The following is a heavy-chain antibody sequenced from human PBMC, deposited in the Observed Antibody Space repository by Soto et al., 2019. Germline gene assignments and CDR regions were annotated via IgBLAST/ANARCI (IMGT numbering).Heavy chain of an antibody. D-gene: IGHD2-15*01. V-gene: IGHV2-5*01. CDR1: GFSLSSTGVG. CDR2: IYHNDDK. CDR3: AHIGDSGIDGLDV. J-gene: IGHJ6*02. Sequence: QITLKASGPSLVKPTQTLTLTCTLSGFSLSSTGVGVGWIRQPPGRALEWLALIYHNDDKRYSPSLKSRLTNTTGSYRNQGVLALPKVDAVDTATYNFAHIGDSGIDGLDVWGRGTTITVAS.